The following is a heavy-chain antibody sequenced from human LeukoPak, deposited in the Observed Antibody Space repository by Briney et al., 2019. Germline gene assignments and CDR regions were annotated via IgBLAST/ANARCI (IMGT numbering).Heavy chain of an antibody. V-gene: IGHV3-66*01. J-gene: IGHJ4*02. CDR1: GFTVSSTY. CDR3: ATISDLLYYFDS. Sequence: PGGSLRLSCAASGFTVSSTYMSWVRQAPGKGLEWVSLIYTGGNTYYADSVKGRFTLSRDNSKNTVYFQINSLRVEDTAMYYCATISDLLYYFDSWGQGTLVTVSS. CDR2: IYTGGNT.